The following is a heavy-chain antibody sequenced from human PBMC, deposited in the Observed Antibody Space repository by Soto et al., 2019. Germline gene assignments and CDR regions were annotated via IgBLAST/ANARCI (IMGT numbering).Heavy chain of an antibody. D-gene: IGHD6-6*01. J-gene: IGHJ4*02. V-gene: IGHV3-23*01. CDR3: AKAINTYSSSSPFDY. CDR2: ISGSGGST. CDR1: GLTFSSYA. Sequence: PGGSLRLSCAASGLTFSSYAMSWVRQSPGKGLEWVSAISGSGGSTYYADSVKGRFTISRDNSKNTLYLQMNSLRAEDTAVYYCAKAINTYSSSSPFDYWGQGTLVTVSS.